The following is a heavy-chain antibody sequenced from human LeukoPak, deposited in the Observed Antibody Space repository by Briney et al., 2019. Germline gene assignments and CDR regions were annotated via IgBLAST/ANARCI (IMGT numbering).Heavy chain of an antibody. D-gene: IGHD6-6*01. CDR2: ISYDGSNK. CDR1: GFTFRTYA. V-gene: IGHV3-30-3*01. CDR3: AREGGIAARSFYYYYMDV. Sequence: GGSLRLSCAASGFTFRTYAMSWVRQAPGKGLEWVAVISYDGSNKYYADSVKGRFTISRDNSKNTLYLQMNSLRAEDTAVYYCAREGGIAARSFYYYYMDVWGKGTTVTVSS. J-gene: IGHJ6*03.